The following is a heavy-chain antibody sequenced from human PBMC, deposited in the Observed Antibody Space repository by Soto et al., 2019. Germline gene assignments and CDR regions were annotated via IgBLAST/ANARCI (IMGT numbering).Heavy chain of an antibody. CDR3: ASFGKIWVGYGMDV. CDR1: GFTFSSYC. J-gene: IGHJ6*02. CDR2: IWYDGSNK. D-gene: IGHD3-10*01. V-gene: IGHV3-33*01. Sequence: QVQLVESGGAVVQPGRSLRLSCAASGFTFSSYCMHRVRQAPGKGLEWVAVIWYDGSNKYYADSVKGRFTSTRDNSKNTLYRQMNSLRADDRAVYYCASFGKIWVGYGMDVWGQGTTVTVS.